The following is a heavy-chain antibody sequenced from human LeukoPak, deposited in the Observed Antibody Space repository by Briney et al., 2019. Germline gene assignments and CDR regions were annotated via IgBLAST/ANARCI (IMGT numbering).Heavy chain of an antibody. Sequence: GGSLRLSCAASGFTFSSYEMNWVRQAPGKGLERVSYISSSGSTIYYADSVKGRFTISRDNAKNSLYLQMNSLRAEDTAVYYCARGPHYEYYYYYGMDVWGQGTTVTVSS. CDR3: ARGPHYEYYYYYGMDV. D-gene: IGHD4-17*01. V-gene: IGHV3-48*03. CDR2: ISSSGSTI. CDR1: GFTFSSYE. J-gene: IGHJ6*02.